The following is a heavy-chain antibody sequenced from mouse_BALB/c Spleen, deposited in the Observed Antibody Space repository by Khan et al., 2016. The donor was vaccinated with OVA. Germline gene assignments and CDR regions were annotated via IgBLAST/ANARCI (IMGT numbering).Heavy chain of an antibody. CDR1: GFSLTSYG. CDR3: ARNYDNYVEYFDV. CDR2: IWAGGST. V-gene: IGHV2-9*02. J-gene: IGHJ1*01. Sequence: QVQLQQPGPGLVAPSQSLSITCTVSGFSLTSYGVHWVRQTPGKGLEWLGIIWAGGSTNYNSALLSSLSISKDNSKSQVFFKMNSLQTDDTAMYYCARNYDNYVEYFDVWGAGTTVTVSS. D-gene: IGHD2-1*01.